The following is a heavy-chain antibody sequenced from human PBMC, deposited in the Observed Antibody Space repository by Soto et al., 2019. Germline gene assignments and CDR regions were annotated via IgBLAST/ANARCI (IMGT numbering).Heavy chain of an antibody. CDR2: ISYDGSNK. J-gene: IGHJ4*02. CDR3: ARGRFLPLSGYYPYYFDY. V-gene: IGHV3-30-3*01. Sequence: GGSLRLSCAASGFTFSSYAMHWVRQAPGKGLEWVAVISYDGSNKYYADSVKGRFTISRDNSKNTLYLQMNSLRAEDTAVYYCARGRFLPLSGYYPYYFDYWGQGTLVTVSS. D-gene: IGHD3-22*01. CDR1: GFTFSSYA.